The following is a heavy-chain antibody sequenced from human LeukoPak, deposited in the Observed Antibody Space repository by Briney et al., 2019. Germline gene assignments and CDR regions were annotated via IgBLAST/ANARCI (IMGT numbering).Heavy chain of an antibody. CDR3: AATSFRSGSLSGVHGYLYMEV. CDR1: GYTFTSYA. D-gene: IGHD3-3*01. Sequence: ASVKVSCKASGYTFTSYAMHWVRQAPGQRLEWMGWINAGNGNTKYSQKFQGRVTFTRDTSASTVYMELSGLRSDDTAVYYCAATSFRSGSLSGVHGYLYMEVWGKGTTVFVSS. J-gene: IGHJ6*03. CDR2: INAGNGNT. V-gene: IGHV1-3*01.